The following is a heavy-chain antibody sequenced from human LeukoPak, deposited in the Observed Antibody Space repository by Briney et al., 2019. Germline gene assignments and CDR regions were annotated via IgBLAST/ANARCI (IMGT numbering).Heavy chain of an antibody. D-gene: IGHD3-3*01. CDR3: ARDGNYYDFWSGYSTDDAFDI. J-gene: IGHJ3*02. Sequence: GGSLRLSCAASGFTLSSFAMTWARQAPGKGLEWVAVISGSGGTTYYADSVKGRFTISRDNSKNTLYLQMNSLTAEDTAVYYCARDGNYYDFWSGYSTDDAFDIWGQGTMVTVSS. V-gene: IGHV3-23*01. CDR2: ISGSGGTT. CDR1: GFTLSSFA.